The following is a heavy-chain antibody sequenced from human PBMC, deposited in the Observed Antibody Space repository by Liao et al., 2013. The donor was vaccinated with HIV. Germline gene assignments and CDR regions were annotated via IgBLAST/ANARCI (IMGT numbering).Heavy chain of an antibody. CDR1: GGSISSGNYY. D-gene: IGHD3-10*01. Sequence: QVQLQESGPGLVKPSQTLSLTCTVSGGSISSGNYYWSWIRQTAGKGLEWIGRVHTSGTTNYNPSVKSRVNILVDTSRNQFSLMLTSVTASDTAVYYCARSRGSGSYYHYWYFDLWGRGTLVTVSS. CDR3: ARSRGSGSYYHYWYFDL. V-gene: IGHV4-61*02. J-gene: IGHJ2*01. CDR2: VHTSGTT.